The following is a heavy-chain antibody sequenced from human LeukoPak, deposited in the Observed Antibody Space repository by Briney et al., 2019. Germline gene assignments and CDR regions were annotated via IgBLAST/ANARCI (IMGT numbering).Heavy chain of an antibody. CDR3: AKERGYSGYDFPDY. D-gene: IGHD5-12*01. CDR2: IWYDGSNK. V-gene: IGHV3-33*06. CDR1: GFTFSSYG. Sequence: GGSLRLSCAASGFTFSSYGMRWVRQAPGMGLEWVAVIWYDGSNKYYADSVKGRFTISRDNSKNTLYLQMNSLRAEDTAVYYCAKERGYSGYDFPDYWGQGTLVTVSS. J-gene: IGHJ4*02.